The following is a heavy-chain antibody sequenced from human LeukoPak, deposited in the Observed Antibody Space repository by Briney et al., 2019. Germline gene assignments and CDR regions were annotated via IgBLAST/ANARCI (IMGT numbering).Heavy chain of an antibody. CDR1: GFTFTSYA. J-gene: IGHJ4*02. D-gene: IGHD3-10*01. CDR3: AKDLRSGSNYGFFDY. V-gene: IGHV3-23*01. CDR2: ISAGGGGT. Sequence: PGGSLRLSCAASGFTFTSYAMGWVRQAPGKGLEWVSAISAGGGGTYYADSVKGRFTISRDNSKSTLYLQMNSLRAEDTAIYYCAKDLRSGSNYGFFDYWGQGTLVTVSS.